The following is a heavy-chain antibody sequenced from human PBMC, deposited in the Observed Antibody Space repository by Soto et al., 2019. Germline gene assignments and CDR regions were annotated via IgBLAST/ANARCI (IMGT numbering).Heavy chain of an antibody. CDR3: ARDLAFDI. J-gene: IGHJ3*02. Sequence: PGGSLRLSCVSSGFTVSSNYMSWVRQVPGKGLEWVSVIYSAGLTYYSDSVKGRFTISRDNSKNTVYLQMNSLRVEDTAVYYCARDLAFDIWGQGTMVTVSS. CDR2: IYSAGLT. CDR1: GFTVSSNY. V-gene: IGHV3-53*01.